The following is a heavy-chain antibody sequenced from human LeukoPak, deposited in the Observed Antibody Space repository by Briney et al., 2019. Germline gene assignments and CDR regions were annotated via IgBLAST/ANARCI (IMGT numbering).Heavy chain of an antibody. Sequence: SVKVSCKASGGTFSSYAISWVRQAPGQGLEWMGRIIPIFGTANYAQKFQGRVTITTDESTSTAYMELSSLRSEDTAVYYCTGGGGYDSHSDYWGQGTLVTVSS. CDR3: TGGGGYDSHSDY. CDR2: IIPIFGTA. D-gene: IGHD5-12*01. V-gene: IGHV1-69*05. CDR1: GGTFSSYA. J-gene: IGHJ4*02.